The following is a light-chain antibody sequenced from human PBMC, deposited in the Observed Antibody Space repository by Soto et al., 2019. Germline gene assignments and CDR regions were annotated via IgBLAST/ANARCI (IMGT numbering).Light chain of an antibody. CDR3: QQYYSSPFT. CDR2: WTS. J-gene: IGKJ3*01. Sequence: DIMMTQSPDSLAVSLGERATINCRSSQSILYSPNNKSYLAWYQQKSGQPPKLLIYWTSTRESGVPDRFSGSGSGTDFTLTISSLQAEDVAVYYCQQYYSSPFTFGPGTNVDVK. CDR1: QSILYSPNNKSY. V-gene: IGKV4-1*01.